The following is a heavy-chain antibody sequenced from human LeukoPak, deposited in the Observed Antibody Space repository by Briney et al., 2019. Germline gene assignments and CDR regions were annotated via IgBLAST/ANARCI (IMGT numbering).Heavy chain of an antibody. CDR3: AKSPDSSGWYYYGMDV. CDR2: ITGSGGST. D-gene: IGHD6-19*01. CDR1: GFTFSSYA. Sequence: GGSLRLSCAASGFTFSSYAMSWVRQAPGKGLEWVSAITGSGGSTYYADSVKGRFTISRDNSKNTLYLQMDSLRAEDTAVYYCAKSPDSSGWYYYGMDVWAKGPRSPSP. V-gene: IGHV3-23*01. J-gene: IGHJ6*02.